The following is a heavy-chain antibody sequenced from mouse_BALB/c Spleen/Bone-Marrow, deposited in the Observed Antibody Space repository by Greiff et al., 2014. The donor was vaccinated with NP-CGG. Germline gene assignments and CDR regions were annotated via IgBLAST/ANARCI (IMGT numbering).Heavy chain of an antibody. CDR1: GFNIKDTY. J-gene: IGHJ3*01. Sequence: LVESGAELVKPGASVKLSCTASGFNIKDTYMHWVKQRPEQGLEWIGRIDPANGNTKYDPKFQGKATITADTSSNTAYLRLSSLTSEDTAVYYCARFAYWGQGTLVTVSA. CDR3: ARFAY. CDR2: IDPANGNT. V-gene: IGHV14-3*02.